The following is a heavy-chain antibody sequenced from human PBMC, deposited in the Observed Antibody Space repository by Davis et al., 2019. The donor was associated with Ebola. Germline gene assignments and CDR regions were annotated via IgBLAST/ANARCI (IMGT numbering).Heavy chain of an antibody. D-gene: IGHD5-12*01. CDR3: ARDRGIVATIRRAIYYYGMDV. CDR2: MNPNSGNT. J-gene: IGHJ6*04. CDR1: GYTFTSYD. V-gene: IGHV1-8*01. Sequence: AASVKVSCKASGYTFTSYDINWVRQATGQGLEWMGWMNPNSGNTGYAQKFQGRVTMTRNTSISTAYMELSSLRSEDTAVYYCARDRGIVATIRRAIYYYGMDVWGKGTTVTVSS.